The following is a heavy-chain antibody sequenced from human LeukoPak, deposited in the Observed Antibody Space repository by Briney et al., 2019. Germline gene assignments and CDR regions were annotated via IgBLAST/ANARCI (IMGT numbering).Heavy chain of an antibody. CDR1: GFTFSSYS. CDR2: ISSSSSYI. V-gene: IGHV3-21*04. J-gene: IGHJ4*02. D-gene: IGHD3-16*01. Sequence: GGSLRLSCAASGFTFSSYSMNWVRQAPGKGLEWVSSISSSSSYIYYADSVKGRFTISRDNAKNSLYLQMNSLRAGDTAVYYCARDLRMGGPWRQFDYWGQGTLVTVSS. CDR3: ARDLRMGGPWRQFDY.